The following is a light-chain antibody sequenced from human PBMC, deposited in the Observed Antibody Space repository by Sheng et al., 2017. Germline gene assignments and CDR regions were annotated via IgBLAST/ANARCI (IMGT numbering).Light chain of an antibody. V-gene: IGLV3-1*01. CDR1: NLGDKY. Sequence: SYELTQPPSVSASAGQTATITCSGDNLGDKYTTWYQQKPGQSPVLVMYLDTKRPSGIPERFSGSNSGNTATLTISGTQAMDEADYYCQAWDSSSAFFGGGTKLTVL. J-gene: IGLJ2*01. CDR3: QAWDSSSAF. CDR2: LDT.